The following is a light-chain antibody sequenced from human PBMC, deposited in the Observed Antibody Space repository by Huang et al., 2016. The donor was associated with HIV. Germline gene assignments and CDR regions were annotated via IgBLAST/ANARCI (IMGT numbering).Light chain of an antibody. CDR3: QQFGTSPWT. J-gene: IGKJ1*01. CDR1: QSVSSSY. Sequence: EIVLTQSPGTLSVSPGERATLSCRASQSVSSSYLAWYQHKPGQAPRLLIYGTSSRATGIPDRFSGSGSGTDFTLTIGRLEPEDFAVYYCQQFGTSPWTFGQGTKVEVK. V-gene: IGKV3-20*01. CDR2: GTS.